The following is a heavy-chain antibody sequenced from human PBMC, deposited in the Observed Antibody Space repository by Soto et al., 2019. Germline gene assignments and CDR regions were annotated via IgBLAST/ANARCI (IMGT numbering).Heavy chain of an antibody. D-gene: IGHD3-22*01. CDR2: ISAYNGNT. V-gene: IGHV1-18*01. Sequence: QVQLVQSGAEVKKPGASVKVSCKASGYTFTSYGISWVRQAPGQGLEWRGWISAYNGNTNYAQKLQGRVTMTTDTSKSTAYMEVRSLRSDDTAVYYCARDVLTYYYDSSGPSPRYFDLWGRGTLVTVSS. CDR3: ARDVLTYYYDSSGPSPRYFDL. CDR1: GYTFTSYG. J-gene: IGHJ2*01.